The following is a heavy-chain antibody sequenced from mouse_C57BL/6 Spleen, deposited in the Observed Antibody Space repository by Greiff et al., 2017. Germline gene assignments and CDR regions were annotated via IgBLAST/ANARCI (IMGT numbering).Heavy chain of an antibody. D-gene: IGHD2-1*01. CDR2: INPYNGGT. V-gene: IGHV1-19*01. Sequence: EVQLQQSGPVLVKPGASVKMSCKASGYTFTDYYMNWVKQSHGKSLEWIGVINPYNGGTSYNQKFKGKATLTVDKSSSTAYMELNSLTSEDSAVYYCAREGNNGGAMDYWGQGTSVTVSS. J-gene: IGHJ4*01. CDR1: GYTFTDYY. CDR3: AREGNNGGAMDY.